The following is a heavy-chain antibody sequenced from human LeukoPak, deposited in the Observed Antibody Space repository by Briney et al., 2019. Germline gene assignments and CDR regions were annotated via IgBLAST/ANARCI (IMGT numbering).Heavy chain of an antibody. CDR3: AGSLAYCGGDCRLGDY. CDR1: GFTFSTYG. J-gene: IGHJ4*02. Sequence: PGGSLRLSCAASGFTFSTYGMHWVRQAPGKGLEWVAVISYDGNNKYYADSVKGRFTISRDNSKNTLYLQMNSLRVEDTAVYYCAGSLAYCGGDCRLGDYWGQGTLVTVSS. D-gene: IGHD2-21*02. V-gene: IGHV3-30*03. CDR2: ISYDGNNK.